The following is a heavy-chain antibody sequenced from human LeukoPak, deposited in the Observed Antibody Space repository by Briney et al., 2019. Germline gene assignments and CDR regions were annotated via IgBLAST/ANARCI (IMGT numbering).Heavy chain of an antibody. CDR2: ISAYNGNT. D-gene: IGHD6-25*01. V-gene: IGHV1-18*01. CDR3: AREGGYSSADYYYYYYMDV. Sequence: ASVKVSCKASGYTFTSYGISWVRQAPGQGHEWMGWISAYNGNTNYAQKLQGRVTMTTDTSTSTAYMELRSLRSDDTAVYYCAREGGYSSADYYYYYYMDVWGKGTTVTVSS. CDR1: GYTFTSYG. J-gene: IGHJ6*03.